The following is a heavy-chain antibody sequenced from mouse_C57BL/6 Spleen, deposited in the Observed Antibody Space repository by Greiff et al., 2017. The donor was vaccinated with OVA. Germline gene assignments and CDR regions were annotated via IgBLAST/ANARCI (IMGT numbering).Heavy chain of an antibody. V-gene: IGHV3-6*01. Sequence: EVKLMESGPGLVKPSQSLSLTCSVTGYSITSGYYWNWIRQFPGNKLEWMGYISYDGSNNYNPSLKNRISITRDKSKNQLFLKLNSVTTEDTATYYCSSRYYYAMDYWGQGTSVTVSS. D-gene: IGHD1-1*01. J-gene: IGHJ4*01. CDR2: ISYDGSN. CDR1: GYSITSGYY. CDR3: SSRYYYAMDY.